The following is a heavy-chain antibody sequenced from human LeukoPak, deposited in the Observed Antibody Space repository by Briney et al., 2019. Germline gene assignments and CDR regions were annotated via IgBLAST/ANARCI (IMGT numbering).Heavy chain of an antibody. CDR1: GYSFATYW. J-gene: IGHJ2*01. Sequence: GESLKISCKGSGYSFATYWIGWVRQIPGKGLEWMGIIYPGDSDTRYSPSFQGQVNISADKSITTAYRQWRSLKASDTAMYYCARRATSYEYVDLWGRGTLVTVSS. D-gene: IGHD2-15*01. V-gene: IGHV5-51*01. CDR3: ARRATSYEYVDL. CDR2: IYPGDSDT.